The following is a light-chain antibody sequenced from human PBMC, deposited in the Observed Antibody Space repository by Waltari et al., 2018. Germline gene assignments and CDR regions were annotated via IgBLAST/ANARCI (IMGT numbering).Light chain of an antibody. V-gene: IGKV3-11*01. CDR3: QQRTNLIT. J-gene: IGKJ5*01. CDR1: QSVSRY. CDR2: DAS. Sequence: IVLTQSPDTLSLSPGERATLSCRASQSVSRYLAWYQQKPGQAPRLLINDASNRATDIPDRFSGSGSGTDFTLTISSLEPEDFAVYYCQQRTNLITFGQGTRLEIK.